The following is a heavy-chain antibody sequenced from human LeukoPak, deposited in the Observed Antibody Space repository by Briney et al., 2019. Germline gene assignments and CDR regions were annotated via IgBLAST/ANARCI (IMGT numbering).Heavy chain of an antibody. CDR1: GGSISSYY. CDR3: ARDLDGYNSDFGY. V-gene: IGHV4-59*12. Sequence: SETLSLTCTVSGGSISSYYWSWIRQPPGKGLEWIGYIYYSGSTNYNPSLKSRVTISVDTSKNQFSLKLSSVTAADTAVYYCARDLDGYNSDFGYWGQGTLVTVSS. CDR2: IYYSGST. D-gene: IGHD5-24*01. J-gene: IGHJ4*02.